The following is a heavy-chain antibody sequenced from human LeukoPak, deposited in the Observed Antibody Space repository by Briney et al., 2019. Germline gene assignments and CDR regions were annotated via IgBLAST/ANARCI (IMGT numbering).Heavy chain of an antibody. CDR1: GGSISSGSYY. D-gene: IGHD6-19*01. J-gene: IGHJ6*02. Sequence: PSQTLSLTRTVSGGSISSGSYYWSWIRQPAGKGLEWIGRIYTSGSTNYNPSLKSRVTISVDTSKNQFSLKLSSVTAADTAVYYCARVRIAVAGNYYYYYGMDVWGQGTTVTVSS. V-gene: IGHV4-61*02. CDR3: ARVRIAVAGNYYYYYGMDV. CDR2: IYTSGST.